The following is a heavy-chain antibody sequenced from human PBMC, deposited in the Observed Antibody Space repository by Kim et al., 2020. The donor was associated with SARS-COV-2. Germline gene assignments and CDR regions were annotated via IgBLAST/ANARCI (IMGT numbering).Heavy chain of an antibody. J-gene: IGHJ6*02. Sequence: GGSLRLSCAASGFTFSSYWMHWVRQAPGKGLVWVSRINFDGSSTTYADSVKGRFTISRDNAKNTLYLRINSLRAEDTAVYYCTRDGSNYGNYGMDVWGQGTTVTVSS. CDR1: GFTFSSYW. V-gene: IGHV3-74*01. D-gene: IGHD4-4*01. CDR2: INFDGSST. CDR3: TRDGSNYGNYGMDV.